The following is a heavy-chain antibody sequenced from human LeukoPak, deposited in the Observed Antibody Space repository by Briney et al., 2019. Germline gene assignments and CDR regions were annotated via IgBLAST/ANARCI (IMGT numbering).Heavy chain of an antibody. D-gene: IGHD2-15*01. CDR2: ISTYTGDT. Sequence: ASVKVSCKASGYTFTNYGISWVRQAPGQGLEWMGWISTYTGDTNYVQKFQGRVTMTTDTSTSTVYMELRSLRSDDTALYYCARPRGYCSGGNCYSDFWGQGTLVIVSS. J-gene: IGHJ4*02. CDR3: ARPRGYCSGGNCYSDF. CDR1: GYTFTNYG. V-gene: IGHV1-18*01.